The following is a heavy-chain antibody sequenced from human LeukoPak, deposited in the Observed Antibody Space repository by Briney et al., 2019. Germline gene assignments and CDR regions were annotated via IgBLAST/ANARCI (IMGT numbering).Heavy chain of an antibody. Sequence: GGSLRLSCAASGFTFSSYGMHWVRQAPGKGLEWVAFIRYDGSNKYYADSVKGRFTISRDNAKNSLYLQMNSLRAEDTAVYYCARDGGPIAAAGDFDYWGQGTLVTVSS. CDR1: GFTFSSYG. D-gene: IGHD6-13*01. CDR3: ARDGGPIAAAGDFDY. CDR2: IRYDGSNK. J-gene: IGHJ4*02. V-gene: IGHV3-30*02.